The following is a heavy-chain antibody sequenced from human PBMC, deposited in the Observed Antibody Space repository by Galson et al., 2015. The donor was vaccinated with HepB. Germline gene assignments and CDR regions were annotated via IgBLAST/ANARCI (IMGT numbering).Heavy chain of an antibody. CDR3: VRDQGWGELSFDR. V-gene: IGHV3-48*03. Sequence: SLRLSCAGSGFGLSYHDMSWVRQAPGKGLEWTSFISRDGSATYYADSVKGRFTISRDNARNSVFLQMNNLTVDDTGLYYCVRDQGWGELSFDRWGQGSLVTVAS. D-gene: IGHD3-16*02. CDR2: ISRDGSAT. J-gene: IGHJ4*02. CDR1: GFGLSYHD.